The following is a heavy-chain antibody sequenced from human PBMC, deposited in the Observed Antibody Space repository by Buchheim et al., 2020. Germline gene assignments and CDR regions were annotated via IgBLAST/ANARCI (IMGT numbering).Heavy chain of an antibody. CDR2: INSDGSST. CDR1: GFTFSSYW. V-gene: IGHV3-74*01. CDR3: ARDRPSSYYYDSSGPNWFDP. J-gene: IGHJ5*02. Sequence: EVQLVESGGGLVQPGGSLRLSCAASGFTFSSYWMHWVRQAPGKGLVWVSRINSDGSSTSYADSVKGRFTISRDNAKNTRYLQMNSLRAEDTAVYYCARDRPSSYYYDSSGPNWFDPWGQGTL. D-gene: IGHD3-22*01.